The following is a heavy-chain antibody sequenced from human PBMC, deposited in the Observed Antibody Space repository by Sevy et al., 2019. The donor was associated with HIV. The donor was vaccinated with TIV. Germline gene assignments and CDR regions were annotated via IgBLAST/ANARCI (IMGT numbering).Heavy chain of an antibody. V-gene: IGHV2-70*01. CDR2: IVWDDDK. CDR1: GFSLSTSGMC. J-gene: IGHJ6*02. D-gene: IGHD3-22*01. Sequence: SGPTLVKPTQTLTLTCTFSGFSLSTSGMCVSWIRQPPGKALEWLALIVWDDDKYYSTSLKTRLTISKDTAKNQVVLKMTNMDPVDTATYYCARMVIRSPRDGMDVWGQGTTVTVSS. CDR3: ARMVIRSPRDGMDV.